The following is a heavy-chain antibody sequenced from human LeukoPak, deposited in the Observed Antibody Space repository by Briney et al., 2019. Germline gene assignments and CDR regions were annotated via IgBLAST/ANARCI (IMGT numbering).Heavy chain of an antibody. CDR1: RFTFTRHA. J-gene: IGHJ4*02. D-gene: IGHD3-10*01. Sequence: GGSLRLSCAASRFTFTRHAMSCVRQAPGKGLEWVSTTGLESVHTLCADSVQGRFTVSRDNSRNTLDLQMDNLTVDDTAIYYCVRGVDIGKHPSRAYDFDIWGQGTLVSVSS. CDR3: VRGVDIGKHPSRAYDFDI. CDR2: TGLESVHT. V-gene: IGHV3-23*01.